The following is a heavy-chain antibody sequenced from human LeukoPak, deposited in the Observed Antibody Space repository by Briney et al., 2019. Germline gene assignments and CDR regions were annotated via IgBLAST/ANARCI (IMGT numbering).Heavy chain of an antibody. J-gene: IGHJ4*02. CDR2: INPNSGGT. V-gene: IGHV1-2*02. CDR1: GYTFTSYY. CDR3: AREITMIVVVPSSESPGDY. Sequence: ASVKVSCKASGYTFTSYYMHWVRQAPGQGLEWMGWINPNSGGTNYAQKFQGRVTMTRDTSISTAYMELSRLRSDDTAVYYCAREITMIVVVPSSESPGDYWGQGTLVTVSS. D-gene: IGHD3-22*01.